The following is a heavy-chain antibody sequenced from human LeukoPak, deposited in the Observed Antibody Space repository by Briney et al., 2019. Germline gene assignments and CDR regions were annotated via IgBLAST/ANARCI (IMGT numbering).Heavy chain of an antibody. CDR1: GGSISSYY. J-gene: IGHJ6*03. Sequence: SETLSLTCTVSGGSISSYYWSWIRQPPGKGLEWIGYIYTSGSTNYNPSLKSRVTISEDTSKNQFSLKLSSVTAADTAVYYCARGGIAAPPHYYYYYYYMDVWGKGTTVTVSS. CDR3: ARGGIAAPPHYYYYYYYMDV. CDR2: IYTSGST. V-gene: IGHV4-4*09. D-gene: IGHD6-13*01.